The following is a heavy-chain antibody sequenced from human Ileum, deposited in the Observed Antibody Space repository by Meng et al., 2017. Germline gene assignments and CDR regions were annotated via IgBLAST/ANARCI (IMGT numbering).Heavy chain of an antibody. CDR1: GFTFSSYG. V-gene: IGHV3-33*01. D-gene: IGHD3-10*01. Sequence: GGSLRLSCAASGFTFSSYGMHWVRQAPGKGLEWVAVIWYDGSNKYYADSVKGRFTISRDNSKNTLYLQMNSLRAEDTAVYYCARQYYGSGSYSRFDYWGHGTLVTVSS. J-gene: IGHJ4*01. CDR2: IWYDGSNK. CDR3: ARQYYGSGSYSRFDY.